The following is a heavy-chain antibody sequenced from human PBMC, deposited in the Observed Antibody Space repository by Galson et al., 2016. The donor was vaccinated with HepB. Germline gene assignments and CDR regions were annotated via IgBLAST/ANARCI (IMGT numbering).Heavy chain of an antibody. CDR1: GYIFTELS. J-gene: IGHJ4*02. CDR3: ATGFIAGHTVTDY. Sequence: SVKVSCKVSGYIFTELSMHWVRQAPGEGLEWMGRFDPEEGVTISAQKFQGRVTMTQDTSTDTAYMELSSLRSEDTAMYYCATGFIAGHTVTDYWGQGTLVSVSS. D-gene: IGHD6-13*01. V-gene: IGHV1-24*01. CDR2: FDPEEGVT.